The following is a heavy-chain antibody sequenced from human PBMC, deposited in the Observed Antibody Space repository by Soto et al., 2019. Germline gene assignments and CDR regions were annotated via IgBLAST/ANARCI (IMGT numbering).Heavy chain of an antibody. Sequence: SETLSLTCAVSGGSISSGGYSWSWIRQPPGKGLEWIGSIYYSGSTYYNPSLKSRVTISVDTSKNQFSLKLSSVTAADTAVYYCTSDRTFDYWGQGTLVTVSS. CDR3: TSDRTFDY. CDR1: GGSISSGGYS. J-gene: IGHJ4*02. CDR2: IYYSGST. V-gene: IGHV4-30-2*03.